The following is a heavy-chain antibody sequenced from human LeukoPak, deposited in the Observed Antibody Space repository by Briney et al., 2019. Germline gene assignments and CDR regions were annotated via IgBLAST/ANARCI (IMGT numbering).Heavy chain of an antibody. V-gene: IGHV4-59*01. CDR3: ARGVWLARDY. J-gene: IGHJ4*02. CDR1: GGSISSYY. CDR2: INHSGNT. Sequence: PSETLSLTCTISGGSISSYYWSWIRQPPGKGLEWIGDINHSGNTNYNPSLNYNPSLKSRVTISVGTSKNQFSLKLSSVTAADTAVYYCARGVWLARDYRGQGTLVTVSS. D-gene: IGHD6-19*01.